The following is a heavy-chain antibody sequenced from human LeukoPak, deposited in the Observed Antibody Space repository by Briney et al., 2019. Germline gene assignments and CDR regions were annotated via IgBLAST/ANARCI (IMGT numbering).Heavy chain of an antibody. CDR1: GGSIGSSSYY. D-gene: IGHD4-17*01. V-gene: IGHV4-39*07. Sequence: PSETLSLTCTVSGGSIGSSSYYWGWIRQPPGKGLEWIGSIYYSGSTYYNPSLKSRVTISVDTSKNQFSLKLSSVTAADTAVYYCAMTTVTTHYNWFDPWGQGTLVTVSS. CDR2: IYYSGST. J-gene: IGHJ5*02. CDR3: AMTTVTTHYNWFDP.